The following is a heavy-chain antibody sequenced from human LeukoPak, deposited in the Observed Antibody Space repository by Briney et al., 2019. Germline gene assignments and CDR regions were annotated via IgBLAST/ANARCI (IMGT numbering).Heavy chain of an antibody. D-gene: IGHD6-13*01. V-gene: IGHV4-34*01. CDR1: GGSFSGYY. CDR2: IYYSGST. CDR3: ARAAAGTLYFDY. Sequence: SETLSLTCAVYGGSFSGYYWSWIRQPPGKELEWIGSIYYSGSTYYNPSLKSRVTISVDTSKNQFSLKLSSVTAADTAVYYCARAAAGTLYFDYWGQGTLVTVSS. J-gene: IGHJ4*02.